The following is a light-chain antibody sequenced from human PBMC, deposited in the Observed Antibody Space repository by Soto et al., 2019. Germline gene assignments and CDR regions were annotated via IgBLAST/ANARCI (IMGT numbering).Light chain of an antibody. Sequence: DIQMTQSPSSLSASVGDEVTITCRASQSFSGFLNWYQQKPGKAPNLLIYAASTLQRGVPSRFSGSGYGTDFTLTISSLQPEDAATYYCQQSYSTPQTFGQGTKVDIK. J-gene: IGKJ1*01. V-gene: IGKV1-39*01. CDR2: AAS. CDR1: QSFSGF. CDR3: QQSYSTPQT.